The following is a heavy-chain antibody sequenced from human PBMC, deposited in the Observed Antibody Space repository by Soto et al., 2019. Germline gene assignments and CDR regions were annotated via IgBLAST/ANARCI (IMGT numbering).Heavy chain of an antibody. CDR1: GGTFSSYT. Sequence: QVQLVQSGAEVKKPGSSVKVSCKASGGTFSSYTISWVRQAPGQGLEWMGRIIPILGIANYAQKFQGRVTITADKSTSTAYMELSSLRSEDTAVYYCARGGVVPAKCDAFDIWGQGTMVTVSS. CDR3: ARGGVVPAKCDAFDI. V-gene: IGHV1-69*02. CDR2: IIPILGIA. J-gene: IGHJ3*02. D-gene: IGHD2-2*01.